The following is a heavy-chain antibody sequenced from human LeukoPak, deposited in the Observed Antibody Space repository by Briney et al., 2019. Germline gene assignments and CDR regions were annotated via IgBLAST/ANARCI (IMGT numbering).Heavy chain of an antibody. CDR1: GFSFSDSY. CDR2: ISGSGKTI. J-gene: IGHJ4*02. Sequence: GGSLRLSCAVSGFSFSDSYMNWIRQAPGKGLEWVSYISGSGKTIDYADSVKGRFVISRDNAKNSLYLQMNSLRAEDTAVYYCARDLTTDGDFDYWGQGTLVTVSS. D-gene: IGHD1-1*01. V-gene: IGHV3-11*04. CDR3: ARDLTTDGDFDY.